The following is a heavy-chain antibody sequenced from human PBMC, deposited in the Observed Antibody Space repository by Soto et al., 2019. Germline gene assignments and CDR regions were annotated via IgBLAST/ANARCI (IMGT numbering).Heavy chain of an antibody. CDR3: ARAYGGFDHGLDV. CDR1: GDSIRSYY. CDR2: IYYSGST. J-gene: IGHJ6*02. Sequence: QVQLQESGPGLVKPSETLSLTCTVSGDSIRSYYLTWTRQPPGKGLELIGYIYYSGSTRYNPSLKRRVTISVDMSKNQFSLKLSSGIAADTAVYYCARAYGGFDHGLDVLGQGTAVTVSS. D-gene: IGHD2-15*01. V-gene: IGHV4-59*01.